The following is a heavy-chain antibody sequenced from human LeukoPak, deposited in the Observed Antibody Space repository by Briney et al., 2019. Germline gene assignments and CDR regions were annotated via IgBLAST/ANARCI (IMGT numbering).Heavy chain of an antibody. V-gene: IGHV3-74*01. CDR3: ARDLFFSDAGYSSGWRAEYFHH. CDR1: GFTFSSHW. CDR2: INGAGSST. Sequence: GGSLRLSCAASGFTFSSHWMHWVRQAPGKGVVWVSRINGAGSSTSYADSVKGRFTVSRDNAKNTLNLQMNSLRAEDTAVYYCARDLFFSDAGYSSGWRAEYFHHWGQGTLVTVSS. D-gene: IGHD6-19*01. J-gene: IGHJ1*01.